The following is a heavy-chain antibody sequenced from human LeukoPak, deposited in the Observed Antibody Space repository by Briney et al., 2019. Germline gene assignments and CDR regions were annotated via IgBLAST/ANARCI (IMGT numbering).Heavy chain of an antibody. Sequence: ASVKVSCKASGYSFTNYGISWVRQAPGQGLEWMRWISAYNGKTNYEQKFQGRVTMTRNTSISTAYMELSSLRSEDTAVYYCARVPALLWFGELLSALGYYYYGMDVWAKGPRSPSP. CDR2: ISAYNGKT. J-gene: IGHJ6*02. D-gene: IGHD3-10*01. CDR1: GYSFTNYG. V-gene: IGHV1-18*01. CDR3: ARVPALLWFGELLSALGYYYYGMDV.